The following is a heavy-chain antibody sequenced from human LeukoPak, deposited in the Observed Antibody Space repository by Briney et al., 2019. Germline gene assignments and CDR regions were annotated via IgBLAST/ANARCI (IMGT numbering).Heavy chain of an antibody. Sequence: GGSLRLSCVVSGLRFRNYGMHWVRQAPGKGLEWVAVIWSHGNTKKYADSVTGRFTISRDNSKNTLYLEMNTLRAEDTAVYYCARDDDYDDHNTFDMWGHGTMVTVSS. CDR2: IWSHGNTK. CDR3: ARDDDYDDHNTFDM. J-gene: IGHJ3*02. D-gene: IGHD4-17*01. V-gene: IGHV3-33*01. CDR1: GLRFRNYG.